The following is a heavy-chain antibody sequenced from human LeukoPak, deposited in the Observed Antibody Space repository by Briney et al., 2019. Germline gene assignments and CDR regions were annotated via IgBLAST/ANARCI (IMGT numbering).Heavy chain of an antibody. CDR2: INPNSGGT. CDR1: GYIFTSYG. CDR3: ARSSRITMVRGVNTANPFDP. J-gene: IGHJ5*02. D-gene: IGHD3-10*01. V-gene: IGHV1-2*02. Sequence: ASLKVSCKASGYIFTSYGISWVRQAPGQGLEWMGWINPNSGGTNYAQKFQGRVTMTRDTSISTAYMELSRLRSDDTAVYYCARSSRITMVRGVNTANPFDPWGQGTLVTVSS.